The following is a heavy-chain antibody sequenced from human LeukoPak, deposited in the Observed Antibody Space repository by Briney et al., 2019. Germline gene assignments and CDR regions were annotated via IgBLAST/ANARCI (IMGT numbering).Heavy chain of an antibody. J-gene: IGHJ4*02. V-gene: IGHV3-48*01. Sequence: GGSLRLSCAASGFTFSSYSMNWVRQAPGKGLEWVSYISSSSSTIYYADSVKGRFTISRDNAKNSLYLQMNSLRAEDTAVYYCARERRTVTTDYWGQGTLVPVSS. CDR2: ISSSSSTI. D-gene: IGHD4-17*01. CDR3: ARERRTVTTDY. CDR1: GFTFSSYS.